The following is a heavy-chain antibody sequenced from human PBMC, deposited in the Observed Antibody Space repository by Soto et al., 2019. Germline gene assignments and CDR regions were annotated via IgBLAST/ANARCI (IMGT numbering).Heavy chain of an antibody. CDR2: ISYDGSNK. D-gene: IGHD3-9*01. CDR1: GFTFSSYG. J-gene: IGHJ4*02. V-gene: IGHV3-30*18. Sequence: GGSLRLSCAASGFTFSSYGMHWVRQAPGKGLEWVAVISYDGSNKYYADSVKGRFTISRDNSKNTLYLQMNSLRAEDTAVYYCAKGHKPYDILTGSLVDYWGQGTLVTVSS. CDR3: AKGHKPYDILTGSLVDY.